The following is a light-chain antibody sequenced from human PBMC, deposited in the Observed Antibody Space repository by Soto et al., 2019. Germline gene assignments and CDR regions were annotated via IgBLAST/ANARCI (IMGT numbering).Light chain of an antibody. CDR2: SND. CDR1: SSNIGTNT. Sequence: QSALTQPPSTSGTPGQRVTISCSGSSSNIGTNTVNWYQQVPGTAPKLLIYSNDQRPSGVPDRFSGSKSGTSVSLAISGLQSEDEADYFCAAWDARLNGVVFGGGTKLTVL. CDR3: AAWDARLNGVV. J-gene: IGLJ3*02. V-gene: IGLV1-44*01.